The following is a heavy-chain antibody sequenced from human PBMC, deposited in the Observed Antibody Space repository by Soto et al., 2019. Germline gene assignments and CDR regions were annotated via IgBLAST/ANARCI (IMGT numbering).Heavy chain of an antibody. CDR1: GYTFTSYG. CDR2: ISAYNGNT. V-gene: IGHV1-18*01. CDR3: ARDKPSDPKMDLYGMDV. J-gene: IGHJ6*02. Sequence: ASVKVSCKASGYTFTSYGISWVRQAPGQGLEWMGWISAYNGNTNYAQKLQGRVTMTTDTSTSTAYMELRRLRSDDTAVYYCARDKPSDPKMDLYGMDVWGQGTTVTVSS. D-gene: IGHD2-8*01.